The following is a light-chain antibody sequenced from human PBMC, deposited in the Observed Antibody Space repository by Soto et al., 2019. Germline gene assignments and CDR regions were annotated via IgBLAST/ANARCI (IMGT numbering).Light chain of an antibody. CDR3: SSYTSSSTVV. J-gene: IGLJ2*01. CDR1: SSDVGGYNY. V-gene: IGLV2-14*01. Sequence: HSALTQPASVSGSPGQSITISCTGTSSDVGGYNYVSWYQQHPGKAPKLMIYDVSNRPSGVSNRLSGSKSGNTASLTISGLQAEDEADYYCSSYTSSSTVVFGGGTKLTVL. CDR2: DVS.